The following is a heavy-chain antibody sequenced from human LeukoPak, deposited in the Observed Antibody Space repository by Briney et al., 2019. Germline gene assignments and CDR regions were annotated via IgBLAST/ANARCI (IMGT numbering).Heavy chain of an antibody. J-gene: IGHJ4*02. CDR2: ISSSSSYI. Sequence: PGGSLRLSCAASGFTFSSYSMNWVRQAPGKGLEWVSSISSSSSYIYYADSVKGRFTISRDNAKNSLYPQMNSLRAEDTAVYYCARDDSSSWRGDFDYWGQGTLVTVSS. CDR1: GFTFSSYS. CDR3: ARDDSSSWRGDFDY. V-gene: IGHV3-21*01. D-gene: IGHD6-13*01.